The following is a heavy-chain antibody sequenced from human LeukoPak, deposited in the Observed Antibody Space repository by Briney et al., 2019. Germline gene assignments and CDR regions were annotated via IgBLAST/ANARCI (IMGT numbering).Heavy chain of an antibody. Sequence: GGSLRLSCAASGFTFSSYWMSWVRQAPGKGLEWVANIKQGGSEKYYVDSVKGRFTISRDNSKNTLYLQMNSLRAEDTAVYFCARVATGSYDWFDPWGQGTLVTVSS. CDR2: IKQGGSEK. CDR3: ARVATGSYDWFDP. D-gene: IGHD3-10*01. CDR1: GFTFSSYW. J-gene: IGHJ5*02. V-gene: IGHV3-7*01.